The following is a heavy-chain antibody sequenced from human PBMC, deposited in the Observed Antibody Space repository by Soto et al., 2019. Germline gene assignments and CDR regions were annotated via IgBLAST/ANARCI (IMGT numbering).Heavy chain of an antibody. CDR1: GGSTSSYY. CDR3: ARGLRYFDWLYRFDP. D-gene: IGHD3-9*01. Sequence: SETLSLTCTVSGGSTSSYYWSWVRQPPWKGLGWLGYIYYSGSTNYNPSLKSRVTISVDTSKNQFSLKLSSVTAADTAVYYCARGLRYFDWLYRFDPWGQGTLVTVSS. V-gene: IGHV4-59*01. CDR2: IYYSGST. J-gene: IGHJ5*02.